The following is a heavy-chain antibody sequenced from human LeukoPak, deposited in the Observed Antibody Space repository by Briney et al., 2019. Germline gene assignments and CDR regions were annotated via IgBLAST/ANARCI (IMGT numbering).Heavy chain of an antibody. Sequence: ASVKVSCKASGYTFTGYYTHWVRQAPGQGLEWMGWINPNSGGTNYAQKFQGRVTMTRDTSISTAYMELSRLRSDDTAVYYCARDRGIAARPWYYYYYYMDVWGKGTTVTVSS. D-gene: IGHD6-6*01. CDR2: INPNSGGT. CDR3: ARDRGIAARPWYYYYYYMDV. V-gene: IGHV1-2*02. CDR1: GYTFTGYY. J-gene: IGHJ6*03.